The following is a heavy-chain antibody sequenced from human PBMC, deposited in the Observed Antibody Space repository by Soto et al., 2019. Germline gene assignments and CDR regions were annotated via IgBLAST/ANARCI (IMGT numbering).Heavy chain of an antibody. D-gene: IGHD3-22*01. CDR2: IIPIFGTA. CDR3: ARVSKKKGALIYDSSGYYGD. Sequence: SVKVPCKASVGTFSSYASICVRPAPGQGLEWMGGIIPIFGTANYAQKFQGRVTITADESTSTAYMELSSLRSEDTAVYYCARVSKKKGALIYDSSGYYGDWGQGTLGNSPQ. J-gene: IGHJ4*02. V-gene: IGHV1-69*13. CDR1: VGTFSSYA.